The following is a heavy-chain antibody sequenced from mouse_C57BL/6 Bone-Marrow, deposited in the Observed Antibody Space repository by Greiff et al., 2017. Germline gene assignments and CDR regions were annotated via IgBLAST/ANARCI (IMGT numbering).Heavy chain of an antibody. J-gene: IGHJ3*01. D-gene: IGHD2-1*01. CDR3: ARSGGQIYYGIAGFAY. CDR1: GYTFTSYW. CDR2: IYPSDSAP. V-gene: IGHV1-61*01. Sequence: QVQLQQPGAELVRPGSSVKLSCKASGYTFTSYWMDWVKQRPGQGLEWIGNIYPSDSAPHYNQQFKDKDTLTVDKSSSTAYMQLSSLTSEDSAVYYCARSGGQIYYGIAGFAYWGQGTLVTVSA.